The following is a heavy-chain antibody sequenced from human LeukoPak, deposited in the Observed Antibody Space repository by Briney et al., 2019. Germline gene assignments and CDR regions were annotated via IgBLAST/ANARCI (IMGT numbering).Heavy chain of an antibody. Sequence: GGSLRLSCAASGIAVSGNYMSWVRQTPGKGLEWVSFISINTNTFYADSVRGRFTISRDTSKNTLLLQMNSLRDEDSAIYYCAIAQTWDGLFESWGQGTLVTVSS. CDR3: AIAQTWDGLFES. D-gene: IGHD1-26*01. V-gene: IGHV3-53*01. J-gene: IGHJ4*02. CDR1: GIAVSGNY. CDR2: ISINTNT.